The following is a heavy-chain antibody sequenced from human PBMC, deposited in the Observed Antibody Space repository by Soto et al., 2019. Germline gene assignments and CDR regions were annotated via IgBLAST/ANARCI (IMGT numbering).Heavy chain of an antibody. Sequence: HHAGAMRRAWGGARVSFTIDGMPLVRQAPGKVLEWVAVISYDGSNKYYADSVKGRFTISRDNSKNTLYLQMNSLRAEDTAVYYCAKDTLRSEVAAAGTNYYYYGMDVWSQATPVIVSS. J-gene: IGHJ6*02. D-gene: IGHD6-13*01. V-gene: IGHV3-30*18. CDR2: ISYDGSNK. CDR3: AKDTLRSEVAAAGTNYYYYGMDV. CDR1: RVSFTIDG.